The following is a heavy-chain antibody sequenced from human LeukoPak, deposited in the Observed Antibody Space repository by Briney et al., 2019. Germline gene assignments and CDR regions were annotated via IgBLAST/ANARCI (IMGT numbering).Heavy chain of an antibody. CDR1: GGSFSGYY. CDR3: AEYDSSGYPWFDP. J-gene: IGHJ5*02. V-gene: IGHV4-34*01. D-gene: IGHD3-22*01. CDR2: INHSGST. Sequence: SETLSLTCAVYGGSFSGYYWSWIRQPPGKGLEWIGEINHSGSTNYNPSLKGRVTISVDTSKNQFSLKLSSVTAADTAVYYCAEYDSSGYPWFDPWGQGTLVTVSS.